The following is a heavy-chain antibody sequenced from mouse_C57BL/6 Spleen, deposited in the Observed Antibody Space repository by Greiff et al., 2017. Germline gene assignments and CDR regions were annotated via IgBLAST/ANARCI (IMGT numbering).Heavy chain of an antibody. Sequence: EVKLEESGGGLVKPGGSLKLSCAASGFTFSDYGMHWVRQAPEKGLEWVAYISSGSSTIYYADTVKGRFTISRDNAKNTLFLQMTSLRSEDTAMYYCARSYYGNYEGFAYWGQGTLVTVSA. CDR1: GFTFSDYG. CDR2: ISSGSSTI. V-gene: IGHV5-17*01. J-gene: IGHJ3*01. D-gene: IGHD2-10*01. CDR3: ARSYYGNYEGFAY.